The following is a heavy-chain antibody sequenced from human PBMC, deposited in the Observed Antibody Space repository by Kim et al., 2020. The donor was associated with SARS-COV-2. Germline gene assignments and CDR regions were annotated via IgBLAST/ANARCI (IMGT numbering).Heavy chain of an antibody. Sequence: GGSLRLSCSASGFTLSTYSIHWVRQAPGKGLEYASGISNNGVTTYYADSVKGRFTISRDNSKNTVYLQMSSLRAEDTAVYYCVKLPYDSGRSGSFHIWGQGTMVIVSS. CDR3: VKLPYDSGRSGSFHI. V-gene: IGHV3-64D*06. D-gene: IGHD3-10*01. CDR1: GFTLSTYS. CDR2: ISNNGVTT. J-gene: IGHJ3*02.